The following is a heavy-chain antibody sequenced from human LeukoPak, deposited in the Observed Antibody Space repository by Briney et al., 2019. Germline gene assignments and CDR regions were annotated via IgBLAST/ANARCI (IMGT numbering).Heavy chain of an antibody. V-gene: IGHV4-61*01. D-gene: IGHD1-26*01. CDR1: GGSVNSGSYY. J-gene: IGHJ4*02. CDR2: IYYSGST. Sequence: PSETLSLTCTVSGGSVNSGSYYWNWIRQPPGKGLEWIGYIYYSGSTNYNPSLKSRVTISVDMSKNQFSLKVNSVTAADTAVYYCASDGVGVTIGDFDYWGQGTLVTVSS. CDR3: ASDGVGVTIGDFDY.